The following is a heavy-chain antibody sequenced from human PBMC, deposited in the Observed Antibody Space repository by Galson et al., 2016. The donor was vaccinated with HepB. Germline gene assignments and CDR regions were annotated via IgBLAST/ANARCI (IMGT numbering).Heavy chain of an antibody. Sequence: SLRLSCAASGFTFDEYTFHWVRQAPGKGLEWISLITWDSSKIDYADSVKGRFTSSRDNGKNSLYLQLNSLRSDDTAFYYCVKASFRFGYWNDFFQNWGPGTLVTVSS. D-gene: IGHD1-1*01. CDR2: ITWDSSKI. V-gene: IGHV3-43*01. CDR1: GFTFDEYT. J-gene: IGHJ4*02. CDR3: VKASFRFGYWNDFFQN.